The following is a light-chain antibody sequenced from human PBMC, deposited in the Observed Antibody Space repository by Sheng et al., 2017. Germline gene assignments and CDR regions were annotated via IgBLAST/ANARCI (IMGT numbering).Light chain of an antibody. CDR1: QSVSSSY. CDR2: GAS. CDR3: QQRSNWPLFT. V-gene: IGKV3D-20*02. J-gene: IGKJ3*01. Sequence: EIVLTQSPGTLSLSPGERVTLSCRASQSVSSSYLAWYQQKPGQAPRVLIYGASSRATGIPDRFSGSGSGTDFTLTISRLEPEDFAVYYCQQRSNWPLFTFGPGTKVDIK.